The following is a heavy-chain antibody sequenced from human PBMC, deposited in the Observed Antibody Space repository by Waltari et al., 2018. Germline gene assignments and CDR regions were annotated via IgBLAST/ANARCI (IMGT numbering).Heavy chain of an antibody. Sequence: QVQLQESGPGLVKPSETLSLTCTVSGGSISSYYWSWIRQPPGKGLEWIGYIYYSGSTNYNPSLKSRVTISVDTSKNQFSLKLSSVTAADTAVYYCARDHGHDILSSYFDYWGQGTLVTVSS. J-gene: IGHJ4*02. V-gene: IGHV4-59*01. D-gene: IGHD3-9*01. CDR2: IYYSGST. CDR1: GGSISSYY. CDR3: ARDHGHDILSSYFDY.